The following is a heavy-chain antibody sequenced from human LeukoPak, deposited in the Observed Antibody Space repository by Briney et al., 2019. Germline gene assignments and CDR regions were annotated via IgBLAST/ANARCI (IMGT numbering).Heavy chain of an antibody. CDR1: GFMFTSYW. D-gene: IGHD5-18*01. Sequence: PGGSLRLSCSASGFMFTSYWMTWVRQAPGKGLEWVANIKEDGSDKYYADSVKGRFTISRDNVKRSVYLQMNSLRAEDTAVYYCGTSRDTAIEMGGQGTLVTVSS. CDR3: GTSRDTAIEM. V-gene: IGHV3-7*01. J-gene: IGHJ4*02. CDR2: IKEDGSDK.